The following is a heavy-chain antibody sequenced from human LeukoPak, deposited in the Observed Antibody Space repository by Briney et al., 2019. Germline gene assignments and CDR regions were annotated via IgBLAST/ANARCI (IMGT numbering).Heavy chain of an antibody. V-gene: IGHV1-46*01. J-gene: IGHJ6*02. D-gene: IGHD3-22*01. CDR3: ARDWDYYDQPRTSDPYYYYGMDV. Sequence: ASVKVSCKASGYTFTSYYMHWVRQAPGQGLEWMGIINPSGGSTSYAQKFQGRVTITADESTSTAYMELSSLRSEDTAVYYCARDWDYYDQPRTSDPYYYYGMDVWGQGTTVTVSS. CDR2: INPSGGST. CDR1: GYTFTSYY.